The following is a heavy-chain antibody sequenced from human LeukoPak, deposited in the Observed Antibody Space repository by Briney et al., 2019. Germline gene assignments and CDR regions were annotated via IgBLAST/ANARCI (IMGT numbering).Heavy chain of an antibody. CDR2: INSDGTTT. V-gene: IGHV3-74*01. D-gene: IGHD6-6*01. J-gene: IGHJ4*02. CDR1: GFTLSNYW. Sequence: GGSLRLSCAASGFTLSNYWMHWVRQAPGKGLVWVSRINSDGTTTSSADSVKGRFTISRDNAKNTLYLQMNSLRAEDAAVYYCARQYSSSSEFDYWGQGTLVTVSS. CDR3: ARQYSSSSEFDY.